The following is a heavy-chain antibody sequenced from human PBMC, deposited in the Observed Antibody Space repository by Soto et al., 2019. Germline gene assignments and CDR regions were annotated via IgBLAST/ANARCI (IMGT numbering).Heavy chain of an antibody. D-gene: IGHD6-19*01. V-gene: IGHV3-23*01. J-gene: IGHJ5*02. CDR3: ARDPLLYDSDWYPNWFGP. CDR2: ITGYGATT. Sequence: EGQLLESGGGLVQPGGSLRLSCSASGFIFNNYAMSWVRQAPGKGLEWVSGITGYGATTYYAESVKGRFTISRDNSKNTLYLQMSTLTAEDTAVYYCARDPLLYDSDWYPNWFGPWGQGTLVTVSS. CDR1: GFIFNNYA.